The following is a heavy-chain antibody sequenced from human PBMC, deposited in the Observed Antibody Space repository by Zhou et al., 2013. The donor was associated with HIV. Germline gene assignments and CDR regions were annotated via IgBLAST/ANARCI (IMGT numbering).Heavy chain of an antibody. Sequence: EVQLVQSGAEVKKPGATVKISCKVSGYSFIDYYMHWMQQAPGKGLEWMGLVDPEDGQTIYAAKFQDRVTLTADTSTDTAYMELSGLKSEDTAIYYCTTDCIEVAGTCLSDPWGQGTLVTVSS. CDR2: VDPEDGQT. J-gene: IGHJ5*02. V-gene: IGHV1-69-2*01. D-gene: IGHD2-15*01. CDR1: GYSFIDYY. CDR3: TTDCIEVAGTCLSDP.